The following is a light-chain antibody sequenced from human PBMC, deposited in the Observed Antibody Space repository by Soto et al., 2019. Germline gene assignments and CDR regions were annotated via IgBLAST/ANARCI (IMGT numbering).Light chain of an antibody. CDR2: GIS. V-gene: IGKV3-20*01. Sequence: EIGLTQSPGTLSLSPGERATLSCRASQSVSSNYFAWYQQRPGQAPRLLIYGISSRATGIPDRFSGSGSGTDFTLTISRLEPEDFAVYYCQQYGSSPITFGQGTRLEIK. CDR3: QQYGSSPIT. J-gene: IGKJ5*01. CDR1: QSVSSNY.